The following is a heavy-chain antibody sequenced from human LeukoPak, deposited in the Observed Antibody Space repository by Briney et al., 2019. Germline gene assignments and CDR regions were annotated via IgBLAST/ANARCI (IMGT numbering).Heavy chain of an antibody. Sequence: GGSLRLSCATSGFTFSDSYTTWIRQAPGKGLEWISYISTTSTIMYYADSVKGRFTISRDNAKNSLYLQMNSLRADDTAVYYCVRVRDTSASPYFDFWGQGTLVTVSS. CDR2: ISTTSTIM. CDR1: GFTFSDSY. D-gene: IGHD6-19*01. J-gene: IGHJ4*02. CDR3: VRVRDTSASPYFDF. V-gene: IGHV3-11*01.